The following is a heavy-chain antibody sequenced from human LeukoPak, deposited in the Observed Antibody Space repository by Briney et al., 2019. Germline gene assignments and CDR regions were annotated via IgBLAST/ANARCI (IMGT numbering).Heavy chain of an antibody. D-gene: IGHD4-17*01. V-gene: IGHV4-59*01. CDR1: GGSISSYY. CDR2: IYYSGST. Sequence: SETLSLTCTVSGGSISSYYWSWIRQPPGKGLEWIGYIYYSGSTNYNPSLKSRVTISVDTSKNQFSLKLSSVTAADTAVYYCARGSGYGDYGQQDYWGQGTLVTVSS. J-gene: IGHJ4*02. CDR3: ARGSGYGDYGQQDY.